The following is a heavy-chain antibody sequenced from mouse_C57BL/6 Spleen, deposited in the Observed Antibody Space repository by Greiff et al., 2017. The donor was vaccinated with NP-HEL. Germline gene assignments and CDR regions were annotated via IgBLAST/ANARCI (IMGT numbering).Heavy chain of an antibody. CDR3: ARSGVNWDYCDY. V-gene: IGHV1-52*01. J-gene: IGHJ2*01. D-gene: IGHD4-1*01. Sequence: QVQLQQPGAELVRPGSSVKLSCKASGYTFTSYWMHWVKQRPIQGLEWIGNIDPSDSETHYNQKFKDKATLTVDKSSSTAYMQLSSLTSEDSAVYYCARSGVNWDYCDYWGQGTTLTVSS. CDR1: GYTFTSYW. CDR2: IDPSDSET.